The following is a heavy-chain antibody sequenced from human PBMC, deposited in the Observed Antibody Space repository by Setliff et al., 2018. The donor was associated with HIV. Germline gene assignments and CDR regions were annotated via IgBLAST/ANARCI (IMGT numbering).Heavy chain of an antibody. D-gene: IGHD3-10*01. CDR3: AKQVSGYFDY. J-gene: IGHJ4*02. Sequence: GSLRLSCAASGFMFNIYEMNWVRQAPGKGLEWVSTSGNGGIIVYTDSVKGRFTMSRDNSKNTLFLVLTSLRPEDTAVYYCAKQVSGYFDYWGQGALVTVSS. CDR1: GFMFNIYE. CDR2: SGNGGII. V-gene: IGHV3-23*01.